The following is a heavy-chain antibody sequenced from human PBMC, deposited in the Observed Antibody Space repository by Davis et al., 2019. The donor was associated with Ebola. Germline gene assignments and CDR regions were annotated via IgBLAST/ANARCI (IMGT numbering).Heavy chain of an antibody. CDR2: IYSGGST. CDR3: ARDLGLEWSH. Sequence: GESLKISCAASGFTVSSNYMSWVRQAPGKGLERVSVIYSGGSTYYADSVKGRFTISRDNSKNTLYLQMSSLRVDDTAVYYCARDLGLEWSHWGQGTLVTVSS. CDR1: GFTVSSNY. V-gene: IGHV3-53*01. J-gene: IGHJ4*02. D-gene: IGHD1-1*01.